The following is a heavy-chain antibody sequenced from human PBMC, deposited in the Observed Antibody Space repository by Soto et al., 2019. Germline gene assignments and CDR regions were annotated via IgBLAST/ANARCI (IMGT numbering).Heavy chain of an antibody. CDR1: GYTFTSYA. CDR3: AREISGGIAARGRAFDI. D-gene: IGHD6-6*01. V-gene: IGHV1-3*01. CDR2: INAGNGNT. Sequence: ASVKVSCKASGYTFTSYAVHWVRQAPGQRLEWMGWINAGNGNTKYSQKFQGRVTITRDTSASTAYMELSSLRSEDTAVYYCAREISGGIAARGRAFDIWGQGTMVTVSS. J-gene: IGHJ3*02.